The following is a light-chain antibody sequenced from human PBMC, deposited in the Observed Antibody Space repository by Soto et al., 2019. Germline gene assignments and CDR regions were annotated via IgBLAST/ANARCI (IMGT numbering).Light chain of an antibody. V-gene: IGKV3D-15*01. CDR2: GTS. Sequence: IVSTHSPDTGSVSPVERPLLSCMASQNISRSLAWYQQKPGQAPRLLIHGTSNRATGIPDRFSGSRSGTDFTLTISRLEPEDSAVYYCQQYNSWLWTFGQGTKVDIK. CDR1: QNISRS. CDR3: QQYNSWLWT. J-gene: IGKJ1*01.